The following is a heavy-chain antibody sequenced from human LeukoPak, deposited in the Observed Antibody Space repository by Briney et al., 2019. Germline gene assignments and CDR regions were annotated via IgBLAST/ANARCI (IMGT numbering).Heavy chain of an antibody. J-gene: IGHJ4*02. Sequence: PSETLSLTCTVSGGSISSSSYYRGWIRQPPGKGLEWIGEINHSGSTNYNPSLKSRVTISVDTSKNQFSLKLSSVTAADTAVCYCARGRGSGWGVGYYFRASGPKFDYWGQGTLVTVSS. D-gene: IGHD6-19*01. CDR3: ARGRGSGWGVGYYFRASGPKFDY. CDR2: INHSGST. V-gene: IGHV4-39*07. CDR1: GGSISSSSYY.